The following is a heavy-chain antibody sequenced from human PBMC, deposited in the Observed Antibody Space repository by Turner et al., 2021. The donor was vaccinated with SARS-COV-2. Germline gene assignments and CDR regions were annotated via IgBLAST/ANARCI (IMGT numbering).Heavy chain of an antibody. CDR1: GYPLTEFS. J-gene: IGHJ2*01. Sequence: QVQLVQSGAEVKKPGASVKVSCKASGYPLTEFSMHWVRQAPGKGLEWMGVVDPEDGETIYAQKFQGIVTMTEDTSTDTAYMELSSLRSEDTAVYYCATTLVTLIGDWYFDLWGRGTLVTVSS. V-gene: IGHV1-24*01. CDR3: ATTLVTLIGDWYFDL. CDR2: VDPEDGET. D-gene: IGHD3-22*01.